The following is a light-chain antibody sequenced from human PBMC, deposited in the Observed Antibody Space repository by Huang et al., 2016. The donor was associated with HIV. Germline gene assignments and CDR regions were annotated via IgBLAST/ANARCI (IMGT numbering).Light chain of an antibody. V-gene: IGKV4-1*01. Sequence: DIIMTQSPDSLAVSLGERATLNCRSSQSVYSSSTSKDYMAWFQQKPGQPPRLLLFWASTREAGVPDRFTGSGSGTHFTLTIASLEAEYAAIYYCQQYYSSPQTFGQGTRVEVK. J-gene: IGKJ1*01. CDR3: QQYYSSPQT. CDR2: WAS. CDR1: QSVYSSSTSKDY.